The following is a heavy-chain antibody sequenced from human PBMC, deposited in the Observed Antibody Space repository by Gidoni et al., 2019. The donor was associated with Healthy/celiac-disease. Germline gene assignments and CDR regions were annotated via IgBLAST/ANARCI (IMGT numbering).Heavy chain of an antibody. V-gene: IGHV3-30*18. CDR3: AKLYDYGDPLTRKGAFDI. CDR2: ISYDGSNK. CDR1: GFTLRCYG. J-gene: IGHJ3*02. D-gene: IGHD4-17*01. Sequence: VEPVGVGGGVVHPGGVLRLSFAASGFTLRCYGLHWVRQAPGKGLEWVAVISYDGSNKYYADSVKGRFTISRDNSKNTLYLQMNSLRAEDTAVYYCAKLYDYGDPLTRKGAFDIWGQGTMVTVSS.